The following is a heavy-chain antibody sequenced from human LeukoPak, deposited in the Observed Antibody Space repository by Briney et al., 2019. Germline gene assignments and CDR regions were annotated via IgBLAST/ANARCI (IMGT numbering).Heavy chain of an antibody. CDR3: ARDRIGATGSYYSDY. J-gene: IGHJ4*02. D-gene: IGHD6-13*01. CDR1: GFTFSIYS. CDR2: ISSTSSTI. V-gene: IGHV3-48*02. Sequence: GRSLRLSCAASGFTFSIYSIDWVRQAPGKGLEWVSFISSTSSTIYYADSVKGRFTISRDNDKCSLYLQMSSLRDEDTAVYYCARDRIGATGSYYSDYWGQGTLVTVSS.